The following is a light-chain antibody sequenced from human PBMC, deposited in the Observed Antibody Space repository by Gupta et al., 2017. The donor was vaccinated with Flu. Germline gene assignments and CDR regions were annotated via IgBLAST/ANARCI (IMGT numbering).Light chain of an antibody. J-gene: IGLJ3*02. CDR3: SVWDDSLRGVV. CDR1: SPKIGTNY. V-gene: IGLV1-47*01. CDR2: KNN. Sequence: QSVLPQPPSPSVTPGPRVTVSCSGSSPKIGTNYVSWYQQLPGTAPRLLMYKNNERPSGVPDRFSGSKSGTPASLAISGLRSEDEADYYCSVWDDSLRGVVFGGGTKLTVL.